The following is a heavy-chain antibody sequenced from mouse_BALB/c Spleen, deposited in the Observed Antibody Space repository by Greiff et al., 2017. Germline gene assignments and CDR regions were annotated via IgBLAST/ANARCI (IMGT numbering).Heavy chain of an antibody. J-gene: IGHJ1*01. D-gene: IGHD1-1*01. CDR2: INPNNGGT. Sequence: VQLKESGPELVKPGASVKLSCKTSGYTFTEYTMHWVKQSHGKSLEWIGGINPNNGGTSYNQKFKGKATLTVDKSSSTDYMELRSLTSEDAAVYYCARDYGSSYWYFDVWGAGTTVTVSS. CDR3: ARDYGSSYWYFDV. CDR1: GYTFTEYT. V-gene: IGHV1-18*01.